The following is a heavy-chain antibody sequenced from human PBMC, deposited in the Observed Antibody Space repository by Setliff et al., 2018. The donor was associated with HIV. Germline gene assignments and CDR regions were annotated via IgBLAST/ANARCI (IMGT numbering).Heavy chain of an antibody. J-gene: IGHJ6*03. CDR2: ISGGGKSI. CDR3: ASSGYNYGGYYMDV. V-gene: IGHV3-21*04. Sequence: LRLSCAASGFTFSSYTMHWVRQAPGKGLEWVASISGGGKSIYYADSVKGRFTISRDNADRSLYLQMNSLRAEDTAVYYCASSGYNYGGYYMDVWGKGTTVTVSS. D-gene: IGHD5-18*01. CDR1: GFTFSSYT.